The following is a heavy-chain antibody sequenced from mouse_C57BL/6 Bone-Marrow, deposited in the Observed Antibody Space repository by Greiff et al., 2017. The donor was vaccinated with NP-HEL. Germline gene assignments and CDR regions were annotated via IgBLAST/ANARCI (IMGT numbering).Heavy chain of an antibody. CDR2: ISDGGSYT. Sequence: EVQVVESGGGLVKPGGSLKLSCAASGFTFSSYAMSWVRQTPEKRLEWVATISDGGSYTYYPDNVKGRFTISRDNAKNNLYLQMSHLKSEGAAMYYCARERMDYLSQGTSVTVSS. CDR1: GFTFSSYA. J-gene: IGHJ4*01. CDR3: ARERMDY. V-gene: IGHV5-4*01.